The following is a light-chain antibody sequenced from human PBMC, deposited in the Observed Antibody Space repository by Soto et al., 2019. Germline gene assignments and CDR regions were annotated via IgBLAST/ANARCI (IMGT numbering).Light chain of an antibody. Sequence: EIVMTQSPATLSVSPGEIATLSCGAGQGISNNLAWYQQKPGQAPRLLISGASTRATGIPARFTGSGSGTEFTLTISSLQSEDFAVYYCQQYSNWPRTFGQGTKVEIK. J-gene: IGKJ1*01. CDR2: GAS. CDR3: QQYSNWPRT. CDR1: QGISNN. V-gene: IGKV3-15*01.